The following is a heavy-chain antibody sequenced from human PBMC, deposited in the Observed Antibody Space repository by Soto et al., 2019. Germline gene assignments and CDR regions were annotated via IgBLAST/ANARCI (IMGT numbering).Heavy chain of an antibody. V-gene: IGHV3-66*01. CDR3: ARGTVGTNPNWLGP. Sequence: EVQLVESGGGLVQPGGSLRLSCAASGFTVSSSYLYWVRQDPGKGLEWVSSIYKSGDTYYADSVKGRFTISRDNYKSTLFLQMNSLRAEDTAVYYCARGTVGTNPNWLGPWGQGTLVTVSS. D-gene: IGHD1-26*01. J-gene: IGHJ5*02. CDR1: GFTVSSSY. CDR2: IYKSGDT.